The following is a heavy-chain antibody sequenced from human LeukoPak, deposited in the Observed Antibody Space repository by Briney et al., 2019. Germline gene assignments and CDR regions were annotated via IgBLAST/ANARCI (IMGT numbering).Heavy chain of an antibody. CDR2: ISYDGSNK. CDR1: GFTFSSYG. V-gene: IGHV3-30*18. CDR3: AKEDITVVRGVINYYYGMDV. Sequence: GRSLRLSCAASGFTFSSYGMHWVRQAPGKGLEWVAVISYDGSNKYYADSVKGRFTISRDNSKNTLYLQMNSLRAEDTAVYYCAKEDITVVRGVINYYYGMDVWGKGTTVTVSS. D-gene: IGHD3-10*01. J-gene: IGHJ6*04.